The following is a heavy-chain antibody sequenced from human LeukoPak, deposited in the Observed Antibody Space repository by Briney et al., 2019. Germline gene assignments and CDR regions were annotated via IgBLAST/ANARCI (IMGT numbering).Heavy chain of an antibody. Sequence: GGSLRLSCAASGFTFSSYAMHWVRQAPGKGLEWVAVISYDGSNKYYADSVKGRFTISRDNSKNTLYLQMNSLRAEDTAVYYCARSYGSGSLDIWGQGTMVTVSS. D-gene: IGHD3-10*01. CDR3: ARSYGSGSLDI. CDR2: ISYDGSNK. CDR1: GFTFSSYA. J-gene: IGHJ3*02. V-gene: IGHV3-30*14.